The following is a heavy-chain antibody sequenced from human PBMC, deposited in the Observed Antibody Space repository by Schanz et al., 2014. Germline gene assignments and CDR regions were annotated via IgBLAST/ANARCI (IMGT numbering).Heavy chain of an antibody. CDR1: GFTFRNYG. Sequence: APLVVSGGGLVQPGVSLRLSFAAFGFTFRNYGMRLFRQAPGQGLEWVAVMSYDGSNKYYADSVKGRFTISRDTPKNTLYVQMNSLRADDTAVYYCARDPNTSAWLPYFDTWGQGTLVAVSS. J-gene: IGHJ4*02. D-gene: IGHD6-19*01. CDR2: MSYDGSNK. CDR3: ARDPNTSAWLPYFDT. V-gene: IGHV3-30*03.